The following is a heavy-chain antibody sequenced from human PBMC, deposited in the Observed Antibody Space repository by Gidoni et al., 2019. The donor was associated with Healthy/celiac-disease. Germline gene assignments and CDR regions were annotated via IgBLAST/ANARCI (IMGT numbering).Heavy chain of an antibody. CDR1: GGSIRSYY. D-gene: IGHD1-26*01. CDR3: ARRRTLVGATRGINWFDP. J-gene: IGHJ5*02. Sequence: QVQLQESGPGLVKPSETLSLTCTVSGGSIRSYYWSWIRQPPGKGLEWIGYIYYSGSTNYNPSLKSRVTISVDTSKNQFSLKLSSVTAADTAVYYCARRRTLVGATRGINWFDPWGQGTLVTVSS. V-gene: IGHV4-59*01. CDR2: IYYSGST.